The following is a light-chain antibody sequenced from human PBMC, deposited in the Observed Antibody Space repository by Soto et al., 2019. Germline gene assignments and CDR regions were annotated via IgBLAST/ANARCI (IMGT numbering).Light chain of an antibody. V-gene: IGKV1-39*01. CDR3: QQSNSTPWT. CDR2: EAS. J-gene: IGKJ1*01. CDR1: QTISSC. Sequence: DLPSTQCPTQLTDSVAARVTITCRASQTISSCLAWYQQKPGKAPKLLIYEASTLQSGVPSRFSGSGSGTEFTLTISSLQPEDFATYYCQQSNSTPWTFGQGTKVDIK.